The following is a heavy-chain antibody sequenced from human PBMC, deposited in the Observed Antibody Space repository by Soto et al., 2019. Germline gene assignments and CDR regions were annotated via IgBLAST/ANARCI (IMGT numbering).Heavy chain of an antibody. D-gene: IGHD2-21*02. J-gene: IGHJ6*02. CDR3: VPSRGGGACLQSYSSHYYYGMYT. CDR1: GFSLSTGGMG. V-gene: IGHV2-5*02. CDR2: IYWDGDR. Sequence: QITLKESGPTLVKPTQTLTLTCTFSGFSLSTGGMGVGWIRQPPGKALEWLALIYWDGDRRYRPSLISRLTIAKDTYKNQVVLTLTNMDPADTATYYFVPSRGGGACLQSYSSHYYYGMYTWAQATTVTVSS.